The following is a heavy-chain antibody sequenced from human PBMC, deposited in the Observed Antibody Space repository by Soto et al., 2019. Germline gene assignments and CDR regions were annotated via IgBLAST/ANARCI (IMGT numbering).Heavy chain of an antibody. CDR3: ARVEWWELLHDYYYGMDV. Sequence: PGGTLRLSCAASGVTFSSYGMHWVRQAPGKGLEWVAVIWYDGSNKYYADSVKGRFTISRDNSKNTLYLQMNSLRAEDTAVYYCARVEWWELLHDYYYGMDVWGQGTTVTSP. V-gene: IGHV3-33*01. CDR1: GVTFSSYG. CDR2: IWYDGSNK. D-gene: IGHD1-26*01. J-gene: IGHJ6*02.